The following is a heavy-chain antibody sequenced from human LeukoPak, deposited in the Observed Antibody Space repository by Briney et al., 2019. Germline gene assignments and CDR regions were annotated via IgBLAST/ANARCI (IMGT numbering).Heavy chain of an antibody. CDR2: ISAVGTYI. CDR1: GFTFRSYT. V-gene: IGHV3-21*01. D-gene: IGHD6-6*01. Sequence: PGGSLRLSCAASGFTFRSYTIHWVRQAPGKGLEWVSSISAVGTYIYYADSVKGRFTISRDNVEKSAYLELSGLTGQDTAIYYCARGGIAGRAVYYYYMDVWDKETTVTVSS. J-gene: IGHJ6*03. CDR3: ARGGIAGRAVYYYYMDV.